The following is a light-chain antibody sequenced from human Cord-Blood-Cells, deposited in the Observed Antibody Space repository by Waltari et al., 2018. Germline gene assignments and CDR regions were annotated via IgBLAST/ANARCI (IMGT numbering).Light chain of an antibody. Sequence: EIVLTQSPGTLSLSPGERATLSCRASQSVSSSYLAWYLQKPGQAPRLLIYGASSRATGVPERVSGSGSGTDFTLTISRLDAEDFAVYYCQQYGSSPLTFGGGTKVEIK. CDR1: QSVSSSY. CDR3: QQYGSSPLT. J-gene: IGKJ4*01. V-gene: IGKV3-20*01. CDR2: GAS.